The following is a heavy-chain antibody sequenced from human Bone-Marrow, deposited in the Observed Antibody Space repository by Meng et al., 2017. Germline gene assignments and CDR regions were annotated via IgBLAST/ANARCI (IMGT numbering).Heavy chain of an antibody. V-gene: IGHV4-34*01. CDR3: ARGPTTMAHDFDY. D-gene: IGHD4-11*01. Sequence: QVQRKQSGAGLLKPSETLSLPCVVAGGSFSDYDWSWIRQPPGKGLEWIGEINHSGSTNYNPSLEGRATISVDTSQNNLSLRLSSVTAADSAVYYCARGPTTMAHDFDYWGQGTLVTVSS. CDR2: INHSGST. J-gene: IGHJ4*02. CDR1: GGSFSDYD.